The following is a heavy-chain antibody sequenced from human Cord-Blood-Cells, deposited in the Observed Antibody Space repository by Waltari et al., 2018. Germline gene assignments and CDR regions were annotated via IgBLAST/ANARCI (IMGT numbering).Heavy chain of an antibody. Sequence: QVQLQESGPGLVKPSQPLSLTCTVPGGSISSRDYYWSWIRQPPGKGLEWIGYIYYSGSTYYNPSLKSRVTISVDTSKNQFSLKLSSVTAADTAVYYCASGYSGYDYYFDYWGQGTLVTVSS. CDR2: IYYSGST. J-gene: IGHJ4*02. V-gene: IGHV4-30-4*01. CDR1: GGSISSRDYY. CDR3: ASGYSGYDYYFDY. D-gene: IGHD5-12*01.